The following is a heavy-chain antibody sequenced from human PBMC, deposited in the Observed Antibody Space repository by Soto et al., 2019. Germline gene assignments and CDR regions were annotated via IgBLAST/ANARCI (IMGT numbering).Heavy chain of an antibody. J-gene: IGHJ3*02. D-gene: IGHD3-3*01. V-gene: IGHV1-69*13. CDR3: ASRYALGSGYRFFAFDI. CDR1: GGTFSSYA. Sequence: SVEVSCKASGGTFSSYAISWVRQTPGQGLEWMGGTIPIFGTANYAQKFQGRVTITADESTSTAYMGLSSLRSEDTAVYYCASRYALGSGYRFFAFDIWGPGTMVNVSS. CDR2: TIPIFGTA.